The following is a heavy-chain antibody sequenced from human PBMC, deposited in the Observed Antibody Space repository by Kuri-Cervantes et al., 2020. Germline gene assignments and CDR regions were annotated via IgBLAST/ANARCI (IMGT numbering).Heavy chain of an antibody. CDR2: INHSGST. Sequence: SETLSLTCTVSGGSVSSGSYYWSWIRQPPGKGLEWIGEINHSGSTNYNPSLKSRVTISVDTSKNQFSLKLTSVTTADTALYYCARRFYSSGWPVFDFWGQGSLVTVSS. V-gene: IGHV4-61*01. CDR3: ARRFYSSGWPVFDF. J-gene: IGHJ4*02. D-gene: IGHD6-19*01. CDR1: GGSVSSGSYY.